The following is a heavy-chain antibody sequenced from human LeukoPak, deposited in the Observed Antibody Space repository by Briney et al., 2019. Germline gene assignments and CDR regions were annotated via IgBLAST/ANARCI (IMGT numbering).Heavy chain of an antibody. CDR2: IYHTGST. D-gene: IGHD2-2*01. CDR1: GGSISSGLYS. CDR3: ARLQYCSGTSCYWFDP. Sequence: PSQTLSLTCDVSGGSISSGLYSWSWIRQPLGKGLEWIGYIYHTGSTYYNPSLKSRVTISVDTSKNQFSLRLSSVSAADTAVYYCARLQYCSGTSCYWFDPWGQGTLVTVSS. V-gene: IGHV4-30-2*01. J-gene: IGHJ5*02.